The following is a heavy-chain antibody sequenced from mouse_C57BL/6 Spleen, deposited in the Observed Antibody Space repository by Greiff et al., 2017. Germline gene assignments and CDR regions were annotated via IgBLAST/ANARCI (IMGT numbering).Heavy chain of an antibody. CDR1: GFSLTSYA. V-gene: IGHV2-9-1*01. J-gene: IGHJ1*03. Sequence: VKLVESGPGLVAPSQSLSITCTVSGFSLTSYAISWVRQPPGKGLEWLGVIWTGGGTNYNSALKSRLSISKDNSKSQVFLKMNSLQTDDTARYYCARNDDGYPYWYFDVWGTGTTVTVSS. D-gene: IGHD2-3*01. CDR3: ARNDDGYPYWYFDV. CDR2: IWTGGGT.